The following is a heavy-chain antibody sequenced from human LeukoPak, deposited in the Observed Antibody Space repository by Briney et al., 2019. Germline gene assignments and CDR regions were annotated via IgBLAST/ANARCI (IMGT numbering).Heavy chain of an antibody. J-gene: IGHJ6*02. V-gene: IGHV4-34*01. CDR3: ASSYCSGGSCYSGDYYYYGMDV. D-gene: IGHD2-15*01. CDR2: INHSGST. Sequence: SETLSLTCAVYGGSFSGYYWSWIRQPPGKGLEWIGEINHSGSTNYNPSLKSRVTISVDTSKNQFSLKLSSVTAADTAVYYCASSYCSGGSCYSGDYYYYGMDVWGQGTTVTVSS. CDR1: GGSFSGYY.